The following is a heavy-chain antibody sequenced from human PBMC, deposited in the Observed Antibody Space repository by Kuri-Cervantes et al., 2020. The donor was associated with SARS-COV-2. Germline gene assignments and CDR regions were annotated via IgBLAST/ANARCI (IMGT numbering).Heavy chain of an antibody. D-gene: IGHD6-19*01. CDR3: ARDRGSGWSPRFDP. CDR1: GGSINSFY. J-gene: IGHJ5*02. Sequence: SETLSLTCTVSGGSINSFYWSWIRQPPGKGLEWIGYIYYSGSTNYNPSLKSRVTISLDTAKRQVSLKLSSVTAADTAVYYCARDRGSGWSPRFDPWGQGTLVTVSS. V-gene: IGHV4-59*13. CDR2: IYYSGST.